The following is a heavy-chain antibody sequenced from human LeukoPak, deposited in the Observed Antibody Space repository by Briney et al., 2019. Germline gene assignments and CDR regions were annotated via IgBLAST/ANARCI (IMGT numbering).Heavy chain of an antibody. CDR3: ARQALAGKADWFGP. Sequence: PGGSLRLSCAASGFTFSNYWMSWVRQAPAKGLEWVANIKQDGSEKYYVDSLKGRFTISRDNAKNSLYLQMNSLRAEDTAVYYCARQALAGKADWFGPWGQGTLVTVSS. J-gene: IGHJ5*02. CDR2: IKQDGSEK. V-gene: IGHV3-7*01. D-gene: IGHD6-19*01. CDR1: GFTFSNYW.